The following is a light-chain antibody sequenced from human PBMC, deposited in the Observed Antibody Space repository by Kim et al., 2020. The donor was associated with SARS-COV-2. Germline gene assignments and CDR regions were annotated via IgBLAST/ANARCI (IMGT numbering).Light chain of an antibody. CDR3: QQYDNLPYT. J-gene: IGKJ2*01. CDR2: DAS. Sequence: SASVGDRVTITCQASQAITYYVNWYQQKPGKAPKILIYDASNLETGVPSRFSGSGSGTDFTFPITSLQSEDIGTYYCQQYDNLPYTFGQGTKLEI. V-gene: IGKV1-33*01. CDR1: QAITYY.